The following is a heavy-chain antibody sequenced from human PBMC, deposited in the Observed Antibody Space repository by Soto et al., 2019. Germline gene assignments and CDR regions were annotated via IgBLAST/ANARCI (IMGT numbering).Heavy chain of an antibody. J-gene: IGHJ6*03. CDR1: GGSISSYY. CDR3: ARQMDCSGGSCYSWAPPYYYYYYMDV. CDR2: IYYSGST. V-gene: IGHV4-59*08. Sequence: QVQLQESGPGLVKPSETLSLTCTVSGGSISSYYWSWIRQPPGKGLEWIWYIYYSGSTNYNPSLKSRVTISVDTSKNQFSLKLSSVTAADTAVYYCARQMDCSGGSCYSWAPPYYYYYYMDVWGKGTTVTVSS. D-gene: IGHD2-15*01.